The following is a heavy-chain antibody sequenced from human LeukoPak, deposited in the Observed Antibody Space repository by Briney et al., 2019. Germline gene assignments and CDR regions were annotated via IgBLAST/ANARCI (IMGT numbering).Heavy chain of an antibody. V-gene: IGHV1-2*02. CDR3: ARALGAARRYYYYYYMDV. CDR2: INPNSGGT. D-gene: IGHD6-6*01. CDR1: GYTFTDYY. J-gene: IGHJ6*03. Sequence: ASVKVSCKASGYTFTDYYMHWVRQAPGQGLEWMGWINPNSGGTNYAQKFQGRVTMTRDTSISTAYMELSRLRSDDTAVYYCARALGAARRYYYYYYMDVWGKGTTVTVSS.